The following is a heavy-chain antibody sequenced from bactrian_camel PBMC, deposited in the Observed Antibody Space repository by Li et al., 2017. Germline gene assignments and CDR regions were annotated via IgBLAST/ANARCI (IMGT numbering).Heavy chain of an antibody. Sequence: HVQLVESGGGSVQAGGSLTLSCTASEFAVDISDGGWYRQAPGNECELVSRLDAHGTTYYRNSVQGRFTISRDSAKNTVNLMMNSLKPEDTAMYYCAANFGPYCSGPYLARRANFLGQGTQVTVS. D-gene: IGHD2*01. CDR1: EFAVDISD. J-gene: IGHJ4*01. V-gene: IGHV3S60*01. CDR2: LDAHGTT.